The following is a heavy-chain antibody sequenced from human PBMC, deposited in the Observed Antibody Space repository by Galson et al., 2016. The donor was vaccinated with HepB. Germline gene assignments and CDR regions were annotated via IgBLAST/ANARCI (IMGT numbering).Heavy chain of an antibody. D-gene: IGHD3-10*01. Sequence: CAISGDSVSSDSAAWNWIRQSPSRGLEWLGRTYYRSRWYNDYAGSVKGRITIEADTSKNLFSLQLTSVTVADTAAYYCARDRGSGRHFFDSWGQGTLVSVSS. CDR2: TYYRSRWYN. CDR3: ARDRGSGRHFFDS. J-gene: IGHJ4*02. V-gene: IGHV6-1*01. CDR1: GDSVSSDSAA.